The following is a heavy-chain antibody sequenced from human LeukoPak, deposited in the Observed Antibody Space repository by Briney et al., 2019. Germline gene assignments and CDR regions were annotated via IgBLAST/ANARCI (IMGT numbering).Heavy chain of an antibody. Sequence: GGSLRLSCAASGFTFSSYGMHWVRQAPGKGLEWVAFMRYDGSIKYYASSVKGRFTISRDNSKNTLYLQMNSLRAEDTAVYYCAKDRLGYCSSTTCSLDYWGQGTLVTVSS. CDR1: GFTFSSYG. CDR2: MRYDGSIK. D-gene: IGHD2-2*01. CDR3: AKDRLGYCSSTTCSLDY. J-gene: IGHJ4*02. V-gene: IGHV3-30*02.